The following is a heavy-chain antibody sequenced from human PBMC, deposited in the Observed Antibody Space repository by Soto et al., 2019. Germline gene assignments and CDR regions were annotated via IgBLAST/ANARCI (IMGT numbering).Heavy chain of an antibody. J-gene: IGHJ6*03. D-gene: IGHD5-12*01. CDR1: GYTFTSYA. V-gene: IGHV1-3*01. CDR2: INAGNGNT. CDR3: ARPAANIVDKGLARYYYYYMDV. Sequence: QVQLVQSGAEVKKPGASVKVSCKASGYTFTSYAMHWVRQAPGQRLEWMGWINAGNGNTKYSQKFQGRVTITRDTSASTDYMELSILRSEDTAVYYFARPAANIVDKGLARYYYYYMDVWGKGTTVTVSS.